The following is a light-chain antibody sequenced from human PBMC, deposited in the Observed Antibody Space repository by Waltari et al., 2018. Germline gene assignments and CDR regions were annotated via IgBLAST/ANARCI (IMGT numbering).Light chain of an antibody. Sequence: DIRMTQSPSTLSASGGVRVTISCRDSQSVGTWLAWYQQKPGKAPKLLIYMASSLESGVPSRFSGSGSGTEFTLTISGLQPDDFATYSCQQYSSFSTFGQGTKV. J-gene: IGKJ2*01. CDR3: QQYSSFST. CDR2: MAS. CDR1: QSVGTW. V-gene: IGKV1-5*03.